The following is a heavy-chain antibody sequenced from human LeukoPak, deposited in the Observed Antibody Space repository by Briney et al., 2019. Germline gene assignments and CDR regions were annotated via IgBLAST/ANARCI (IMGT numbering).Heavy chain of an antibody. D-gene: IGHD4-17*01. V-gene: IGHV4-59*01. CDR2: IYYSGST. CDR1: SGSISSYY. CDR3: AATTGGFDY. Sequence: SETLSLTCTVSSGSISSYYWSWIRQPPGKGLEWIGYIYYSGSTNYNPSLKSRVTISVDTSKNQFSLKLSSVTAADTAVYYCAATTGGFDYWGQGTLVTVSS. J-gene: IGHJ4*02.